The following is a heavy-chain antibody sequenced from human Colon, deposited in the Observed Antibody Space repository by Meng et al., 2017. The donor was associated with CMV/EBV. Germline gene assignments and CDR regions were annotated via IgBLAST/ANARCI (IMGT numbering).Heavy chain of an antibody. CDR2: INHSGST. V-gene: IGHV4-34*01. D-gene: IGHD3-9*01. CDR3: ARVGPHYDILTGYYKRGVFDY. J-gene: IGHJ4*02. Sequence: SETLSLTCAVYGGFFSGYYWSWIRQPPGKGLEWIGEINHSGSTNYNPSLKSRVTISVDTSKNQFSLKLSSVTAADTAVYYCARVGPHYDILTGYYKRGVFDYWGQGTLVTVSS. CDR1: GGFFSGYY.